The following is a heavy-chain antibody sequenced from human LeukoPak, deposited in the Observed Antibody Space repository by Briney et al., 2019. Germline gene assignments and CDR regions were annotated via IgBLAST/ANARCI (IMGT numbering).Heavy chain of an antibody. CDR1: GYTFTGYY. D-gene: IGHD5-18*01. CDR2: INPNSGGT. Sequence: ASVKLSCKASGYTFTGYYMRWVRQAPAQGLEWMGWINPNSGGTNYAQKFQGRVTMTRDTSISTAYMELSRLRSDDTAVYYCARDLLYSYGYYWVYWGQGTLVTVSS. CDR3: ARDLLYSYGYYWVY. J-gene: IGHJ4*02. V-gene: IGHV1-2*02.